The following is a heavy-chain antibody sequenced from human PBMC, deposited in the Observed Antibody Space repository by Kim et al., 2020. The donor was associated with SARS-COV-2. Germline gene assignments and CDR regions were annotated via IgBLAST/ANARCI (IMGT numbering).Heavy chain of an antibody. CDR1: GFTFSTYG. CDR2: ISYEGTNK. J-gene: IGHJ4*02. CDR3: AKDGLNYYGSGRSDYLYY. Sequence: GGSLRLSCAASGFTFSTYGMHWVRQAPGKGLEWVAVISYEGTNKYHADSVQGRFTISRDNSKNTLYLQMHSLRVEDTAVYYCAKDGLNYYGSGRSDYLYYWGQGTLVTVSS. D-gene: IGHD3-10*01. V-gene: IGHV3-30*18.